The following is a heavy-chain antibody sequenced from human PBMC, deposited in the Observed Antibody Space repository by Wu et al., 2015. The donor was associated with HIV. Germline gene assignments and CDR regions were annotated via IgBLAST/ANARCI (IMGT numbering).Heavy chain of an antibody. CDR1: GYTFTAFY. CDR2: INANSGET. D-gene: IGHD4/OR15-4a*01. J-gene: IGHJ4*02. V-gene: IGHV1-2*06. Sequence: QVQLVQSGAEVKKPGASVKVSCKASGYTFTAFYVHWVRQAPGQGLEWMGRINANSGETKFYYRSFRARVIMARDTSISTAYMEVRSLRSDDTAVYYCVTYGGHYWGQGALVTVST. CDR3: VTYGGHY.